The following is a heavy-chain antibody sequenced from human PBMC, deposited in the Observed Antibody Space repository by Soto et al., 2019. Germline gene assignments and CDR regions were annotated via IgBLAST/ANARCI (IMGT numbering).Heavy chain of an antibody. CDR2: ISYDGSNK. CDR1: GFTFISYA. J-gene: IGHJ6*02. Sequence: GGSLRLSCAASGFTFISYAIHCFRHSPVKWLEWVAVISYDGSNKYYADSVKGRFTISRDNSKNALYLQMNSLRAEDTAVYYCASQEGPDYYYYGMDVWGQGTTVTVSS. V-gene: IGHV3-30-3*01. CDR3: ASQEGPDYYYYGMDV.